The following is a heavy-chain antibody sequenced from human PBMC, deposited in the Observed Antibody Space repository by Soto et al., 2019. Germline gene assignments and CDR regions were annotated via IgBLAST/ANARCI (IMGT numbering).Heavy chain of an antibody. CDR2: ITGSSSSI. CDR3: VRAACGDYYGYGY. Sequence: EVQLVESGGILVQPGGSLRLSCAASGFTFSSYAMNWVRQAPGKGLEWVSYITGSSSSIYYADSVKGRFTISRDNAKNSLSRQINSLRDEDTAVYYCVRAACGDYYGYGYWGPGTLVTVSS. J-gene: IGHJ4*02. D-gene: IGHD5-18*01. V-gene: IGHV3-48*02. CDR1: GFTFSSYA.